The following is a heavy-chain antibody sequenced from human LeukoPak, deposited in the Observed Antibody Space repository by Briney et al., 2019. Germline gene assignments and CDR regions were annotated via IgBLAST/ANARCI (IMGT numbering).Heavy chain of an antibody. CDR2: IYYSGST. J-gene: IGHJ6*03. Sequence: PSETLSLTCTVSGGSISSSSYYWGWIRQPPGKGLEWIGSIYYSGSTYYNPSLKSRVTISVDTSKNQFSLKLSSVTAADTAVYYCARDTRPWTYYYYYYMDVWGKGTTVTVSS. D-gene: IGHD3/OR15-3a*01. V-gene: IGHV4-39*07. CDR3: ARDTRPWTYYYYYYMDV. CDR1: GGSISSSSYY.